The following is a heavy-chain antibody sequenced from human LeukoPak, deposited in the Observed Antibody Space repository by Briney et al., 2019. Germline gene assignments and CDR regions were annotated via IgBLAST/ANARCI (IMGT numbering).Heavy chain of an antibody. CDR1: GFTFSSYA. CDR2: ISGSGGST. CDR3: AKVPLSAGGWYEY. D-gene: IGHD6-19*01. J-gene: IGHJ4*02. Sequence: PGGSLRLSCAASGFTFSSYAMSWVRQAPGKGLEWVSAISGSGGSTYYADSVKGRFTISRDNSKKTLYLQMNSLRAEDTAFYYCAKVPLSAGGWYEYWGQGTLVTVSS. V-gene: IGHV3-23*01.